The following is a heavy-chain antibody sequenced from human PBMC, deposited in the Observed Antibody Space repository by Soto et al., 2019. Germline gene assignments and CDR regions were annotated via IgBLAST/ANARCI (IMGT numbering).Heavy chain of an antibody. J-gene: IGHJ3*01. CDR1: GFTVSTSG. D-gene: IGHD3-3*01. Sequence: PGGSLRLSCAASGFTVSTSGVHGVRQAPGKGLVWVSRINSDGSGTTYADSVKGRFTISRDNAKNTLYLQMNGLRAEDTAVYYCARQFPYTLFGAALAHAGFDLWGQGTKVTVSS. CDR2: INSDGSGT. V-gene: IGHV3-74*01. CDR3: ARQFPYTLFGAALAHAGFDL.